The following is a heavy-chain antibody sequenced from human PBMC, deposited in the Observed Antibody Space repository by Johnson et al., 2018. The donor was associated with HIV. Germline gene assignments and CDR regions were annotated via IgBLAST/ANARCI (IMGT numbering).Heavy chain of an antibody. CDR2: IDWNGGSS. CDR1: GFTFDDYG. D-gene: IGHD6-19*01. V-gene: IGHV3-20*04. J-gene: IGHJ3*02. Sequence: EVQLVESGGGVVRPGGSLRLSCAASGFTFDDYGMTWVRQAPGKGLEWVSGIDWNGGSSGYADSVKGRFSISRDNGKNSLYLQMNSLRAEDTAVYYCAREVRKAVAGNFDIWGQGTMVTVSS. CDR3: AREVRKAVAGNFDI.